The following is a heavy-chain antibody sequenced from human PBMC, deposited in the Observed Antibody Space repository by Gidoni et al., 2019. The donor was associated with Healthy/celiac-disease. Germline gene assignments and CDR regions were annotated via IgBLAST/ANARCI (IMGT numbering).Heavy chain of an antibody. J-gene: IGHJ4*02. D-gene: IGHD1-26*01. Sequence: QVQLVESGGGVVQPGRSLILSCAASGFTFRSYGMHWVRQAPGKGLGWVAVIWYDGSNKYYADSVKGRFTISRDNSKNTLYLQMNSLRAEDTAVYYCARAGWEWELPGFDYWGQGTLVTVSS. CDR3: ARAGWEWELPGFDY. CDR1: GFTFRSYG. CDR2: IWYDGSNK. V-gene: IGHV3-33*01.